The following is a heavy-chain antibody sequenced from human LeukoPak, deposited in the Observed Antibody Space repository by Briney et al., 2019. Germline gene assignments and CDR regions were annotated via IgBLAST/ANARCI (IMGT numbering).Heavy chain of an antibody. D-gene: IGHD2-21*02. CDR1: GGSFSGYY. V-gene: IGHV4-34*01. CDR3: ARGAYCGGDCYSGGYYYYGMDV. CDR2: INHSGST. Sequence: PSETLSHTCAVYGGSFSGYYWSWIRQPPGKGLGWIGEINHSGSTNYNPSLKSRVTISVDTSKNQFSLELSSVTAADTAVYYCARGAYCGGDCYSGGYYYYGMDVWGQGTTVTVSS. J-gene: IGHJ6*02.